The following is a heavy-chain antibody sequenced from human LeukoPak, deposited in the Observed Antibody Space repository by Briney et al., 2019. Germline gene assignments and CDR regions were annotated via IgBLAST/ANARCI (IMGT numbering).Heavy chain of an antibody. CDR2: ISSSGSTI. CDR3: ARDPNGYSYGYFDY. V-gene: IGHV3-11*01. D-gene: IGHD5-18*01. Sequence: PGGSLRLSCAASGFTFSDYYMSRIRQAPGKGLEWVSYISSSGSTIYYADSVKGRFTISRDNAKNSLYLQMNSLRAEDSAVYYCARDPNGYSYGYFDYWGQGTLVTVSS. J-gene: IGHJ4*02. CDR1: GFTFSDYY.